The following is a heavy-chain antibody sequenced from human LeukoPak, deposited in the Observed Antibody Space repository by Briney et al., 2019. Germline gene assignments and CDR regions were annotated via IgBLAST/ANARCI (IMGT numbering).Heavy chain of an antibody. V-gene: IGHV4-30-4*08. J-gene: IGHJ3*02. Sequence: SETLSLTRTVSGGSISSGDYYWSWIRQPPGKGLEWIGYFYYKESTYYNPSLQSRVTISVDTSKNQFSLKLSSVTAADTAVYYCARDGFSDAFDIWGQGTMVTVSS. CDR2: FYYKEST. CDR1: GGSISSGDYY. CDR3: ARDGFSDAFDI.